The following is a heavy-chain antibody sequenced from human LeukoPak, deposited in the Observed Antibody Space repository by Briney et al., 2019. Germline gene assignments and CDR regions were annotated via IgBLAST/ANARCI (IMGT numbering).Heavy chain of an antibody. CDR2: IYYSGSN. V-gene: IGHV4-59*01. CDR3: ASNLGGSSHTFDY. Sequence: PSETLSLTCTVSGGSISSYYWSWIRQPPGKGRHWIGYIYYSGSNNYNPSIKSRVPISVDTSKHQFSLKLSSVTAADTAVYYCASNLGGSSHTFDYWGQGPLVTVSS. CDR1: GGSISSYY. J-gene: IGHJ4*02. D-gene: IGHD3-16*01.